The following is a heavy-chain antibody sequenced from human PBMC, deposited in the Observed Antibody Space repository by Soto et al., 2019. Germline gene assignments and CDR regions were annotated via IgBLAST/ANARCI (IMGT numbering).Heavy chain of an antibody. J-gene: IGHJ4*02. D-gene: IGHD3-9*01. CDR1: VFTFISYA. Sequence: GWSLRLSCASSVFTFISYAMSWVRQAPGKGLEWVSAIGGSGGSTYYADSVKGRFTISRDNSKNTLYLQMNSLRAEDTAVYYCDVIYPNGGNDYWGQGTLVTVSS. CDR3: DVIYPNGGNDY. CDR2: IGGSGGST. V-gene: IGHV3-23*01.